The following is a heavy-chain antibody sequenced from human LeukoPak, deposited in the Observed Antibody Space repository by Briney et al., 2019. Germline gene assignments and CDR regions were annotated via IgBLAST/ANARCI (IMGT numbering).Heavy chain of an antibody. J-gene: IGHJ6*02. Sequence: GGSLRLSCGVSGFTFSSYAMTWVRQAPGKGLEWVSYISGSGDTTFYADSAQGRFTVSRDNSKNILYLQMNSLRVDDTAIYYCAKDVRPGGGGMDVWGQGTTVTVSS. CDR3: AKDVRPGGGGMDV. V-gene: IGHV3-23*01. D-gene: IGHD3-10*02. CDR1: GFTFSSYA. CDR2: ISGSGDTT.